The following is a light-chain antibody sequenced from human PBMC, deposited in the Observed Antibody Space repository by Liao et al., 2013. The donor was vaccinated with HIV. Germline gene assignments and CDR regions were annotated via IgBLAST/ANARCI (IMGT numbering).Light chain of an antibody. CDR1: RLGDKY. CDR3: QAWDRNTAI. Sequence: SYEVTQPPSVSVSPGQTANITCSGHRLGDKYSSWYQKKPGQSPVLIIYQDTKRPSGIPERFSGSNSGNTATLTISGTQPTDEADYYCQAWDRNTAIFGGGTKLTVL. V-gene: IGLV3-1*01. CDR2: QDT. J-gene: IGLJ2*01.